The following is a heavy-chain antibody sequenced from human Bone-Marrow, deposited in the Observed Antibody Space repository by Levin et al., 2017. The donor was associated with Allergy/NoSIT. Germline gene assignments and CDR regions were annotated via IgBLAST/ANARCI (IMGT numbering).Heavy chain of an antibody. V-gene: IGHV3-53*01. CDR3: ARGKDYYGSGSYFFDY. D-gene: IGHD3-10*01. Sequence: GGTLRLSCAASGFTVSSNYMSWVRQAPGKGLEWVSVIYSGGSTYYADSVKGRFTISRDNSKNTLYLQMNSLRAEDTAVYYCARGKDYYGSGSYFFDYWGQGTLVTVSS. CDR2: IYSGGST. CDR1: GFTVSSNY. J-gene: IGHJ4*02.